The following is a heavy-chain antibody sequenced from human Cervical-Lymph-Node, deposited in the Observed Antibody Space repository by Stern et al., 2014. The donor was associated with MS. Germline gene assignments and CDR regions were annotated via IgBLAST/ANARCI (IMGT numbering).Heavy chain of an antibody. CDR1: GGSVSSGSYY. V-gene: IGHV4-61*01. Sequence: QLQLQESGPGLLKPSETLSLTCSVSGGSVSSGSYYWNWIRQPPGQGLEWIGHISYSGSTSYNASLNSRVTISLETSKNQFSLMLRSVTAADTAIYYCARLGECTGNDCYRWFDPWDQGTLVTVSS. J-gene: IGHJ5*02. CDR3: ARLGECTGNDCYRWFDP. D-gene: IGHD2-8*02. CDR2: ISYSGST.